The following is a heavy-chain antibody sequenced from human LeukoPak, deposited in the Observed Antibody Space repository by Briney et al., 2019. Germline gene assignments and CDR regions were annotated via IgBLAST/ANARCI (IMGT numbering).Heavy chain of an antibody. CDR2: ISGSGGST. Sequence: GGSLRLSCAASGFTFSSYAMNWVRQAPGKGLEWVSAISGSGGSTYYADSVKGRFTISRDNSKNTLYLQMNSLRAEDTAVYYCAEDPQQWLGQGFDPWGQGTLVTVSS. CDR3: AEDPQQWLGQGFDP. CDR1: GFTFSSYA. D-gene: IGHD6-19*01. V-gene: IGHV3-23*01. J-gene: IGHJ5*02.